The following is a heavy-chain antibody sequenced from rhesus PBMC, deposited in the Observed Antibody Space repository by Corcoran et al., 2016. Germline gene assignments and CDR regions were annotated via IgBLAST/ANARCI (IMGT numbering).Heavy chain of an antibody. CDR2: INSRGGT. J-gene: IGHJ4*01. D-gene: IGHD6-13*01. Sequence: QVQLQESGPGLVKPSATLSLTCAVPGAPLSRSSSRWIRPAPGKGLEWLGRINSRGGTNYNPSLKSRVTLSVDTSKNQFSLKLSSVTAADTAVYYCARLTSSWSFDYWGQGVLVTVSS. V-gene: IGHV4S11*01. CDR3: ARLTSSWSFDY. CDR1: GAPLSRSS.